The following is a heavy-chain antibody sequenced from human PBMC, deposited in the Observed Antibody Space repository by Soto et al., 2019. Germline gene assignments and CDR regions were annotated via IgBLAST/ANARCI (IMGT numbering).Heavy chain of an antibody. CDR2: IYSGSST. Sequence: PGGSLRLSCAASGFTVSSNYMSWVRQAPGKGLEWVSVIYSGSSTYYADSVKGRFTISRDNSKNTLYPQMNSLRAEDTAVYYCARGYYYDSSGYYYYYGMDVWGQGTTVTVSS. D-gene: IGHD3-22*01. V-gene: IGHV3-53*01. J-gene: IGHJ6*02. CDR1: GFTVSSNY. CDR3: ARGYYYDSSGYYYYYGMDV.